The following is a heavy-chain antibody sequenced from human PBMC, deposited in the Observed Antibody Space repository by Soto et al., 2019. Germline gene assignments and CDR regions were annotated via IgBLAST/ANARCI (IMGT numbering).Heavy chain of an antibody. CDR3: ARDRSSGY. J-gene: IGHJ4*02. CDR2: ISSNSITI. Sequence: PGGSLRLSCAASGFTFSSYSMNWVRQTPGKGLEWVSYISSNSITIYYADSVKGRFTISRDNAKNLLYLQMNSLRDEDTAVYYCARDRSSGYWGQGTLVTVSS. D-gene: IGHD3-10*01. V-gene: IGHV3-48*02. CDR1: GFTFSSYS.